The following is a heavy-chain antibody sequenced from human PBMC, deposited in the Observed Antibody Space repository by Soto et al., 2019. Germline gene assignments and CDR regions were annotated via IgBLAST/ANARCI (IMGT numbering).Heavy chain of an antibody. Sequence: QVQLVESGGGVVQPGGSLRLSCAASGFTFSAYGIHWVRQAPGKGLEWVATISFDSSDKLYVDSMKDRLTISRENSKNTAYLQMDSLRVEDTAVYHCVRVCGGECGNAFDIWGLGTLVTVSS. V-gene: IGHV3-33*05. J-gene: IGHJ3*02. CDR3: VRVCGGECGNAFDI. D-gene: IGHD2-21*01. CDR1: GFTFSAYG. CDR2: ISFDSSDK.